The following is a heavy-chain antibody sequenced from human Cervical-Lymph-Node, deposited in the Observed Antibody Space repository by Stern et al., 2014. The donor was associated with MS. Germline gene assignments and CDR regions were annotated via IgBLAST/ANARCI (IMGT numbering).Heavy chain of an antibody. J-gene: IGHJ4*02. V-gene: IGHV2-70*04. CDR3: ARMMGSGYRHYFDY. Sequence: QVTLKESGPALVKPTQTLTLTCTFSGFSLVTSGVRVSWIRQPPGKALEWLARIDWNDKTFYNTSLMTRLTISKDTSKNQVVLTMTNVDPVDTATYYCARMMGSGYRHYFDYWGREPRSPS. CDR1: GFSLVTSGVR. CDR2: IDWNDKT. D-gene: IGHD3-3*01.